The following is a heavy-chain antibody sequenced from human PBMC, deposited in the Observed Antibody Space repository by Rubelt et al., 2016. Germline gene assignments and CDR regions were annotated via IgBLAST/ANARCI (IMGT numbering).Heavy chain of an antibody. CDR2: ISYDGSDK. Sequence: STYGMHWVRQAPGKGLEWVALISYDGSDKYYADSVRGRFTISRDNSKNTLYLQMNSLRAEDTAVYYCAAQSGYNFWSGYYPFDYWGQGTLVTVSS. J-gene: IGHJ4*02. CDR3: AAQSGYNFWSGYYPFDY. D-gene: IGHD3-3*01. CDR1: STYG. V-gene: IGHV3-33*05.